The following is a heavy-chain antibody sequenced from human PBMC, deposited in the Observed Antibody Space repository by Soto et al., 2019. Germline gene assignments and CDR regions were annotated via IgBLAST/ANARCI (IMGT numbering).Heavy chain of an antibody. J-gene: IGHJ6*02. V-gene: IGHV5-51*01. CDR2: VYPGDSDT. CDR3: ATPLKDDSSSSPYSSAFDV. CDR1: GYTFRKYW. Sequence: GESLKISCQASGYTFRKYWIAWVRQMPGKGLEYVGIVYPGDSDTRYSPSFQGQVTISVDTSTSTAYIQCNGLKASDSAMYYCATPLKDDSSSSPYSSAFDVWCRGTTVTVSS. D-gene: IGHD3-3*01.